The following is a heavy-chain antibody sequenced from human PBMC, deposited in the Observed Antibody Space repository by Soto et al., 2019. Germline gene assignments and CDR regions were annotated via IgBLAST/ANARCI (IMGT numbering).Heavy chain of an antibody. CDR3: AHGRSYLFAFDI. D-gene: IGHD3-10*01. J-gene: IGHJ3*02. CDR2: IYWDDDK. CDR1: GFSLSTSGVG. Sequence: QITLKESGPTLVKPTQTLTLTCTFSGFSLSTSGVGVGWIRQPPGKTLEWLALIYWDDDKRYSPSLKSRLTITKDTSKNQVVLTMTNMDPVDTATYYCAHGRSYLFAFDIWGQGTMVTVSS. V-gene: IGHV2-5*02.